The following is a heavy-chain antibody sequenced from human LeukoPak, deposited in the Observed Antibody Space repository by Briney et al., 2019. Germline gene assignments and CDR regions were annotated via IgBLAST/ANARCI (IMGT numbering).Heavy chain of an antibody. V-gene: IGHV3-23*03. D-gene: IGHD2-15*01. J-gene: IGHJ3*02. CDR2: IYTGGGT. CDR3: ARDRIDAFDI. CDR1: GFTFSSYA. Sequence: GGSLRLSCAASGFTFSSYAMTWVRQAPGKGLEWVSVIYTGGGTHYADSVKGRFTVSRDTSKNTLYLQMNSLRAEDTAVYYCARDRIDAFDIWGQGTMVTVSS.